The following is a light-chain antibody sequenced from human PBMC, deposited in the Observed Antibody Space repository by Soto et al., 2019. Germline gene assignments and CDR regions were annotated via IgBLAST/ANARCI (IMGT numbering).Light chain of an antibody. CDR2: DAS. J-gene: IGKJ1*01. V-gene: IGKV1-5*01. CDR3: QQYNSYSRT. CDR1: QSIVRW. Sequence: DIQRTQSPSTRSASVGDRVTITCRASQSIVRWLAWYQQKPGKAPKLLIYDASSLESGVPSRFSGSGSGTEFTLTISSLQPDDFATYYCQQYNSYSRTFGQGTKVDIK.